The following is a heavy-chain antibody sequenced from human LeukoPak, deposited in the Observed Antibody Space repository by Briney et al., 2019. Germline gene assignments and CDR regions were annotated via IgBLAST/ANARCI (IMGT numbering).Heavy chain of an antibody. Sequence: ASVKVSCKVFGYTLTELSMHWVRQAPGKGLEWMGGFDPEDGETIYAQKFQGRVTMTEDTSTDTAYMELSSLRSEDTAVYYCATAGDSGYDYKDYFDYWGQGTLVTVSS. D-gene: IGHD5-12*01. CDR1: GYTLTELS. CDR2: FDPEDGET. CDR3: ATAGDSGYDYKDYFDY. J-gene: IGHJ4*02. V-gene: IGHV1-24*01.